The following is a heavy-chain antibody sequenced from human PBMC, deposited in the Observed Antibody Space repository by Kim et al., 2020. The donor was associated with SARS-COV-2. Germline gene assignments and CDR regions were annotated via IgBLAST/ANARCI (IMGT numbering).Heavy chain of an antibody. CDR3: ARVWSAADIDYYYYYGMDV. D-gene: IGHD6-13*01. J-gene: IGHJ6*02. CDR2: INTNTGNP. CDR1: GYTLTSYA. Sequence: ASVKVSCKASGYTLTSYAMNWVRQAPGQRLEWMGWINTNTGNPTYAQGFTGRFVFSLDTSVSTAYLQISSLKAEDTAVYYCARVWSAADIDYYYYYGMDVWGQGTTVTVSS. V-gene: IGHV7-4-1*02.